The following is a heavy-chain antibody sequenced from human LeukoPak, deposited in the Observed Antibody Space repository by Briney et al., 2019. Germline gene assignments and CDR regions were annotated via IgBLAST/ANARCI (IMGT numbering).Heavy chain of an antibody. Sequence: PSETLSLTCTVSGGSISSSSYYWGWIRQPPGKGLEWIGSIYYSGSTYYNPSLKSRVTISVDTSKNQFSLKLSSVTAADTAVYYCARPSYYHDSSGYYSLYWYFDLWGRGTLVTVSS. V-gene: IGHV4-39*01. D-gene: IGHD3-22*01. CDR3: ARPSYYHDSSGYYSLYWYFDL. CDR2: IYYSGST. CDR1: GGSISSSSYY. J-gene: IGHJ2*01.